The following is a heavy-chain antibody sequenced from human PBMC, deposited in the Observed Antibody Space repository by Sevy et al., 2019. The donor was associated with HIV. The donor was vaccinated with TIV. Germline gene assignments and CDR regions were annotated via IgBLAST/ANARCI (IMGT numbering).Heavy chain of an antibody. Sequence: SETLSLTCTVSGVSVSPYYWAWIRQPPGKGLECVAFSGSTNYNLSLKSRATTSVDTSKNQFSLKLSSVTAADTAIYYCARGGPNQQQLDYFDHWGQGTLVTVSS. V-gene: IGHV4-59*02. CDR1: GVSVSPYY. CDR3: ARGGPNQQQLDYFDH. D-gene: IGHD1-1*01. J-gene: IGHJ4*02. CDR2: SGST.